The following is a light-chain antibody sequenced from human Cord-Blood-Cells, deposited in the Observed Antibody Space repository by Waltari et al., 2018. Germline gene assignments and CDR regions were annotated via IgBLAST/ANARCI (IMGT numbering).Light chain of an antibody. Sequence: EIVLTQSPGTLSLSPGERATLSCRASQSVSSSYLACDQQKPGQAPRLLIYGASSRATGIPDRFSGSGSGTDFTLTISRLEPEDFAVYYCQQYGSSIFTFGPGTKVDIK. CDR3: QQYGSSIFT. J-gene: IGKJ3*01. CDR2: GAS. CDR1: QSVSSSY. V-gene: IGKV3-20*01.